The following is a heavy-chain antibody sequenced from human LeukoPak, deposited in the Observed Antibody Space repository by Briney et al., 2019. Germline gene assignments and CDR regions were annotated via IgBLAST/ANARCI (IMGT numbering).Heavy chain of an antibody. CDR2: IRSKANSYAT. D-gene: IGHD1-26*01. V-gene: IGHV3-73*01. Sequence: PGGSLKLSCAASGFTFSGSAMHWVRQASGKGLEWVGRIRSKANSYATAYAASVKGRFTISRDDSKNTAYLQMNSLKTEDTAVYYCTSFSGNLRSNDYWSQGTLVTVSS. CDR1: GFTFSGSA. CDR3: TSFSGNLRSNDY. J-gene: IGHJ4*02.